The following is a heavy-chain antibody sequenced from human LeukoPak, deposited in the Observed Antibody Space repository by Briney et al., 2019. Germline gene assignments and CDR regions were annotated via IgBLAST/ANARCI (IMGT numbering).Heavy chain of an antibody. CDR3: VKDLRSDFMGVLSRYLSY. V-gene: IGHV3-64D*09. CDR2: ISRNGGST. CDR1: GFTFSRYW. Sequence: GGSLRLSCAASGFTFSRYWMHWVRQAPGKGLEYVAAISRNGGSTYYADSVKGRFTISRDNSKNTLYLQMSSLRAEDTAAYLCVKDLRSDFMGVLSRYLSYWGQGTLVTVSS. J-gene: IGHJ4*02. D-gene: IGHD2/OR15-2a*01.